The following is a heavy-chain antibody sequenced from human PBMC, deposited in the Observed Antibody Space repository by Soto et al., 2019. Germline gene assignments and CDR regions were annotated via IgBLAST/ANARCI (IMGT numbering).Heavy chain of an antibody. J-gene: IGHJ6*02. V-gene: IGHV3-23*01. CDR2: ISGSGDST. CDR3: AKCDRMTTVTTCYYYGMDV. Sequence: GGSLRLSWAGSGFTFSRYAMSWGRQGPGKGLEWGAAISGSGDSTYYADSVKGRFTISRDNSKNTLYLQMNSLRAEDTAVYYCAKCDRMTTVTTCYYYGMDVWGQGTTVTVSS. D-gene: IGHD4-17*01. CDR1: GFTFSRYA.